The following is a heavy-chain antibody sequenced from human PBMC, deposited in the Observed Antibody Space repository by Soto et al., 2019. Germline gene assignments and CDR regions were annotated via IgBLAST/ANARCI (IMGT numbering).Heavy chain of an antibody. CDR2: IIPIFGTA. J-gene: IGHJ4*02. CDR1: GGTFSSYA. V-gene: IGHV1-69*13. D-gene: IGHD3-10*01. Sequence: SVKVSCKASGGTFSSYAISWVRQAPGQGLEWMGGIIPIFGTANYAQKFQGRVTITADESTSTAYMELSSLRSEDTAVYYCARDRVPIGYYGSGSYYNVPTRTPYYFDYWGQGTLVTVSS. CDR3: ARDRVPIGYYGSGSYYNVPTRTPYYFDY.